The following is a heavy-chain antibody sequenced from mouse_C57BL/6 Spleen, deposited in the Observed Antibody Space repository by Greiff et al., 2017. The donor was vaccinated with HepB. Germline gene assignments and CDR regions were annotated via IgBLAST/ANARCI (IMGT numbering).Heavy chain of an antibody. V-gene: IGHV1-63*01. D-gene: IGHD2-3*01. Sequence: QVHVKQSGAELVRPGTSVKMSCKASGYTFTNYWIGWAKQRPGHGLEWIGDIYPGGGYTNYNEKFKGKATLTADKSSSTAYMQFSSLTSEDSAIYYCARLDGYNWYFDVWGTGTTVTVSS. CDR3: ARLDGYNWYFDV. CDR2: IYPGGGYT. J-gene: IGHJ1*03. CDR1: GYTFTNYW.